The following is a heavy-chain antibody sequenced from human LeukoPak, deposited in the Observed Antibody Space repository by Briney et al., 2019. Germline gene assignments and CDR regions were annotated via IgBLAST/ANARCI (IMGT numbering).Heavy chain of an antibody. V-gene: IGHV4-39*01. Sequence: SETLSLTCTVSGGSISSSSYYWGWIRQPPGKGLEWIGSIYYSGSTYYNPSLKSRVTISVDTSKNQFSLKLSSVTAADTAVYYCASLGVAATQIDYWGQGTLVIVSS. J-gene: IGHJ4*02. CDR1: GGSISSSSYY. D-gene: IGHD3-16*01. CDR3: ASLGVAATQIDY. CDR2: IYYSGST.